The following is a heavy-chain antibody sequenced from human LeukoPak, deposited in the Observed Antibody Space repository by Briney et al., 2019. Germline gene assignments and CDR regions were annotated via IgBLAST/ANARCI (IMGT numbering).Heavy chain of an antibody. CDR3: AKDPALRVAVVVVAAKREGY. J-gene: IGHJ4*02. V-gene: IGHV3-23*01. CDR1: GFTFSSYA. CDR2: ISGSGGST. Sequence: PGGSLRLSCAASGFTFSSYAMSWVRQAPEKGLEWVSAISGSGGSTYYADSVKGRFTISRDNSKNTLYLQMNSLRAEDTAVYYCAKDPALRVAVVVVAAKREGYWGQGTLVTVSS. D-gene: IGHD2-15*01.